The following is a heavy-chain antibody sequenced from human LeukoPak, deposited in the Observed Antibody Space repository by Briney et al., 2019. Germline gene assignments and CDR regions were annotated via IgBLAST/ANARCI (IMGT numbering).Heavy chain of an antibody. CDR1: GYTFTSYG. CDR3: ARDGPYNWNDVRWFDP. J-gene: IGHJ5*02. CDR2: ISAYNGNT. Sequence: ASVNVSCKASGYTFTSYGISWVRQAPGQGLEWVGWISAYNGNTNYAQKLQGRVTMTTDTSTSTAYMELRSLRSDDTAVYYCARDGPYNWNDVRWFDPWGQGTLVTVSS. V-gene: IGHV1-18*01. D-gene: IGHD1-1*01.